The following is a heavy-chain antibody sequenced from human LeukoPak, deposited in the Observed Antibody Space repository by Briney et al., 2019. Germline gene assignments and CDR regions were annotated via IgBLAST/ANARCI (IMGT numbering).Heavy chain of an antibody. J-gene: IGHJ3*02. Sequence: SETLSLTCAVYGGSFSGYYWSWIRQPPGKGLEWIGEINHSGSTNYNPSLKSRVTISVDTSKNQFSLKLSSVTAADTAVYYCASALTTKVNAFDIWGQGTMVTVSS. D-gene: IGHD4-11*01. V-gene: IGHV4-34*01. CDR3: ASALTTKVNAFDI. CDR1: GGSFSGYY. CDR2: INHSGST.